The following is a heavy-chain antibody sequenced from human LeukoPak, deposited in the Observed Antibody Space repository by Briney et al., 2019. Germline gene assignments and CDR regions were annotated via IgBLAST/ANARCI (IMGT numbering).Heavy chain of an antibody. CDR1: GYTFTSYA. D-gene: IGHD2-8*01. V-gene: IGHV1-69*04. CDR3: ARGRYCTRGSCYDVFDI. CDR2: IIPMVDIA. Sequence: GASVKVSCKASGYTFTSYAISWVRQAPGQGLEWMGRIIPMVDIANYAQKFQGRVTITADKSTSTAYMELSSLRSEDTAVYYCARGRYCTRGSCYDVFDIWGQGTMVTVSS. J-gene: IGHJ3*02.